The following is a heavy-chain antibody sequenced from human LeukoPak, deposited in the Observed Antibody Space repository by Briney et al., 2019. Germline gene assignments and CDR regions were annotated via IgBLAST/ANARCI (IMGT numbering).Heavy chain of an antibody. CDR2: ISYSGNT. CDR1: DDSITNYY. Sequence: SETLSLTCTVSDDSITNYYWSWIRQPPGKGLEWLGYISYSGNTHYNPSLRSRVTISADTSTNQFSLSLSSVNAADTAVYYCARHPPGSSTDWHPLTYWGQGTLVTVSS. J-gene: IGHJ4*01. D-gene: IGHD2-2*01. CDR3: ARHPPGSSTDWHPLTY. V-gene: IGHV4-59*08.